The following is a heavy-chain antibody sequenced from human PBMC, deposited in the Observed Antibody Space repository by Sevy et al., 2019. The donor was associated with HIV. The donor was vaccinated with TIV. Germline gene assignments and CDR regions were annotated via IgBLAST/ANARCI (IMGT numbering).Heavy chain of an antibody. CDR1: GFTFSAYS. V-gene: IGHV3-21*05. Sequence: GGSLRLSCTASGFTFSAYSMNWVRQAPGKGLEWLSYISTGTDHIYYADSAKGRFTISRDDAKKSVYLEMKSLRDQDTALYYCVRRGVDAYNVYFDLWGQGTLVTDSS. CDR3: VRRGVDAYNVYFDL. J-gene: IGHJ4*02. D-gene: IGHD3-10*01. CDR2: ISTGTDHI.